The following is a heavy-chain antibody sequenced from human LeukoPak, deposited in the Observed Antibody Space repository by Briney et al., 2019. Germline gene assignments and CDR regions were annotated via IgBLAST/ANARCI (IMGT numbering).Heavy chain of an antibody. CDR3: ARGLSVVTAIYPQGIFDY. CDR2: INHSGST. V-gene: IGHV4-34*01. D-gene: IGHD2-21*02. J-gene: IGHJ4*02. Sequence: SETLSLTCAVYGGSFSGYYWSWIRQPPGKGLEWIGEINHSGSTNYNPSLKSRVTISVDTSKNQFSLKPSSVTAADTAVYYCARGLSVVTAIYPQGIFDYWGQGTLVTVSS. CDR1: GGSFSGYY.